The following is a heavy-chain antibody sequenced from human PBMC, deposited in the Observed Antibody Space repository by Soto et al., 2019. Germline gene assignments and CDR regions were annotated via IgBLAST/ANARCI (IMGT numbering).Heavy chain of an antibody. V-gene: IGHV1-58*01. J-gene: IGHJ6*02. CDR3: AAAPNSAGMYYYYGMDV. CDR1: GLTFTCSS. Sequence: ASVKVSCKASGLTFTCSSVQWVRQARGQRLEWIGWIVVGSGNTNYAQKFQERVTITRDMSTSTAYMELSSLRSEDTAVYYCAAAPNSAGMYYYYGMDVWGQGTTVTVSS. CDR2: IVVGSGNT. D-gene: IGHD2-15*01.